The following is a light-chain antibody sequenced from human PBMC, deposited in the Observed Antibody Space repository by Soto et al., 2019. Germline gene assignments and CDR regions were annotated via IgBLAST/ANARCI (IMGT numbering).Light chain of an antibody. Sequence: ALTQPRSVSGSPGQSVTISCTGTSSDVGGYNYVSWYQQHPGKAPKLMIYDVSKRPSGVPDRFSGSKSGNTASLTISGLQAEDEADYYCCSYAGSPLYVFGTGTKVTVL. CDR3: CSYAGSPLYV. CDR2: DVS. V-gene: IGLV2-11*01. CDR1: SSDVGGYNY. J-gene: IGLJ1*01.